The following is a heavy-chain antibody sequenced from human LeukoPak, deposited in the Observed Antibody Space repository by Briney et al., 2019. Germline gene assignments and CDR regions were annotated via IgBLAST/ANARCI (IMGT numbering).Heavy chain of an antibody. CDR1: GFTFSSYA. Sequence: PGGSLRLSCAASGFTFSSYAMHWVRQAPGKGLEWVAVILYDGSNKYYADSVKGRFTISRDNSKNTLYLQMNSLRAEDTAVYYCASPSGSSGWYRYYFDYWGQGTLVTVSS. CDR2: ILYDGSNK. D-gene: IGHD6-19*01. J-gene: IGHJ4*02. CDR3: ASPSGSSGWYRYYFDY. V-gene: IGHV3-30*04.